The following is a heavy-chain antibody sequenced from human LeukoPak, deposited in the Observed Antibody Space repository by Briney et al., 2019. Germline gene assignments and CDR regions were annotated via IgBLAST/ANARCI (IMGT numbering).Heavy chain of an antibody. Sequence: GGSLRLSCAASGFTFSSYGMHWVRQAPGKGLEWVAFIRYDGSNKYYADSVKGRFTISRDNSKNTLYLQMNSLRAEDTAVYYCANLIVGATSGIDYWGQGTLVTVSS. D-gene: IGHD1-26*01. CDR2: IRYDGSNK. V-gene: IGHV3-30*02. J-gene: IGHJ4*02. CDR3: ANLIVGATSGIDY. CDR1: GFTFSSYG.